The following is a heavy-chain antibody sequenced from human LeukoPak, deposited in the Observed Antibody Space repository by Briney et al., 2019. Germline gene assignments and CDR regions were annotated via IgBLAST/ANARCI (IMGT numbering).Heavy chain of an antibody. CDR3: AKSSGYDY. D-gene: IGHD5-12*01. V-gene: IGHV3-30*18. CDR1: GFTFSSYG. Sequence: PGRSLRLSCAASGFTFSSYGMHWVRQAPDKGLEWVAVISYDGSNKYYADSVKGRFTISRDNSKNTLYLQMNSLRAEDTAVYYCAKSSGYDYWGQGTLVTVSS. J-gene: IGHJ4*02. CDR2: ISYDGSNK.